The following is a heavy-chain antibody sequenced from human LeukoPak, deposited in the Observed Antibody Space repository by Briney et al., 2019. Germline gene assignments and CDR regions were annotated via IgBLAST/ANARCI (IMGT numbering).Heavy chain of an antibody. CDR2: ISYDGSNK. CDR1: GFTFSSYA. J-gene: IGHJ4*02. Sequence: GRSLRLSCAASGFTFSSYAMHWVRQAPGKGLEWVAVISYDGSNKYYADSVKGRFTISRDNSKNTLYLQMNSLRAEDTAVYYCARDWGGYCSSTSCPRLHWGQGTLVTVSS. CDR3: ARDWGGYCSSTSCPRLH. D-gene: IGHD2-2*01. V-gene: IGHV3-30-3*01.